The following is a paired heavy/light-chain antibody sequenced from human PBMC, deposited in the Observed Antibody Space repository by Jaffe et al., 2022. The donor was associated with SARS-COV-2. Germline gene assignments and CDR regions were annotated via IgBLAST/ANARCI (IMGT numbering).Heavy chain of an antibody. CDR1: GFTFGNYY. CDR3: GRGELPAAIDA. Sequence: EVQLVESGGGLVQPGGSLRLSCAASGFTFGNYYMHWARQAPGKGLVWVSHINGDGSTTDYADSVKGRFTISRDNAENTLFLQVNSLRTEDTAVYYCGRGELPAAIDAWGQGTLVTVSS. D-gene: IGHD2-2*01. CDR2: INGDGSTT. V-gene: IGHV3-74*01. J-gene: IGHJ5*02.
Light chain of an antibody. J-gene: IGLJ1*01. CDR1: SSDVGSYNL. V-gene: IGLV2-23*01. CDR2: EAA. Sequence: QSALTQPASVSGSPGQSITISCTGTSSDVGSYNLVSWYQQHPGKAPKLMIYEAAKRPSGVSNRFSGSKSGNTASLTISGLQTEDEADYYCCSYAGSTYVFGTGTKVTVL. CDR3: CSYAGSTYV.